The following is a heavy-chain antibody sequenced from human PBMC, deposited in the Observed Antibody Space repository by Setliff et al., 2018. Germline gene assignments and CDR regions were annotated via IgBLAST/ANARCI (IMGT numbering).Heavy chain of an antibody. Sequence: WASVKVSCKVSGYTLTELSMHWVRQAPGKGLEWMGGFDPEDGETIYAQKFQGRVTMTEDSSTDTAYMELSSLRSEDTAVYYCATSFYLYCSGGSCYIQMGTWFDPWGQGTLVTVSS. CDR1: GYTLTELS. J-gene: IGHJ5*02. CDR2: FDPEDGET. CDR3: ATSFYLYCSGGSCYIQMGTWFDP. V-gene: IGHV1-24*01. D-gene: IGHD2-15*01.